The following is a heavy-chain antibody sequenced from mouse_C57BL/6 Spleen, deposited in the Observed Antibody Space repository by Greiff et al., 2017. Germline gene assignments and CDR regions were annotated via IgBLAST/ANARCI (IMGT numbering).Heavy chain of an antibody. CDR2: IDPETGGT. CDR1: GYTFTDYE. CDR3: TRDYGSSSMDY. D-gene: IGHD1-1*01. Sequence: VQLQQSGAELVRPGASVTLSCKASGYTFTDYEMHWVKQTPVHGLEWIGAIDPETGGTAYNQKFKGKAILTADKSSSTAYMELRSLTSEDSAVYYCTRDYGSSSMDYWGQGTSVTVSS. J-gene: IGHJ4*01. V-gene: IGHV1-15*01.